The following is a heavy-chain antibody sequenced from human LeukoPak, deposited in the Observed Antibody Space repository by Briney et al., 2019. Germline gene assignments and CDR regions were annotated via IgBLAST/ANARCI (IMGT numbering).Heavy chain of an antibody. Sequence: GASVTVSCKASGYTFTGYYMHWVRQAPGQGLEWMGRINPNSGGTNYAQQFQGRVTMTRDTSISTAYLELSRLRSDDTAVYYCASLYYDFPDAFDIWGQGTMVTVSS. CDR3: ASLYYDFPDAFDI. CDR2: INPNSGGT. CDR1: GYTFTGYY. D-gene: IGHD3-3*01. J-gene: IGHJ3*02. V-gene: IGHV1-2*06.